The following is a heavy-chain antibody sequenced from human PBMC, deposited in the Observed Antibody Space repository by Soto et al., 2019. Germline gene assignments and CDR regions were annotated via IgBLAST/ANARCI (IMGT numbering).Heavy chain of an antibody. Sequence: SQTLSLTCAITGDSISSNSAGWSWVRQSPSRGLEWLGRTYYRSKWYYEYSVSVRGRVTINPETSKNQYSLKLNSVTPEDTAVYFCARGEQYSWRIFECLGQGTMVTVSS. CDR3: ARGEQYSWRIFEC. J-gene: IGHJ4*01. V-gene: IGHV6-1*01. CDR2: TYYRSKWYY. D-gene: IGHD1-26*01. CDR1: GDSISSNSAG.